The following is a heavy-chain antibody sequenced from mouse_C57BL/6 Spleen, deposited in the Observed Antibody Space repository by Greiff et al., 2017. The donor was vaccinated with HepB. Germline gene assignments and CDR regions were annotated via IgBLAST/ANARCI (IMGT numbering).Heavy chain of an antibody. Sequence: VKLVESDAELVKPGASVKISCKVSGYTFTDHTIHWMKQRPEQGLEWIGYIYPRDGSTKYNEKFKGKATLTADKSSSTAYMQLNSLTSEDSAVYFCARSGGYDGYAMDYWGQGTSVTVSS. CDR1: GYTFTDHT. D-gene: IGHD2-2*01. CDR2: IYPRDGST. CDR3: ARSGGYDGYAMDY. J-gene: IGHJ4*01. V-gene: IGHV1-78*01.